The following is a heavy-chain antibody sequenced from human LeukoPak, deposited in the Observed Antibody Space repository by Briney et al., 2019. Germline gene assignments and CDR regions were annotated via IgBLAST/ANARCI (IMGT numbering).Heavy chain of an antibody. CDR3: AREYSNGWYTIDY. CDR2: IGTSTNYI. D-gene: IGHD6-19*01. Sequence: PGGSLRLSCAASGFTFSSYEMNWVRQAPGKGLEWVSSIGTSTNYIYYADSVKGRFTISRDNAKNSLYPQMNSLRAEDTAVYYCAREYSNGWYTIDYWGQGTLVTVSS. V-gene: IGHV3-21*01. J-gene: IGHJ4*02. CDR1: GFTFSSYE.